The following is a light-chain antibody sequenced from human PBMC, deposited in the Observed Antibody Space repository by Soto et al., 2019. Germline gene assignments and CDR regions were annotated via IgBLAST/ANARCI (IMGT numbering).Light chain of an antibody. Sequence: SVLTQPASVSGSPGQAITISCTGTSSDVGSYNLVSWYQQHPGKAPKPMIYEGSKRPSGVSNRFSGSKSGNTASLTISGLQAEDEAHYYCWSYAGSSTYVFGTGTKVTVL. CDR3: WSYAGSSTYV. V-gene: IGLV2-23*01. CDR2: EGS. J-gene: IGLJ1*01. CDR1: SSDVGSYNL.